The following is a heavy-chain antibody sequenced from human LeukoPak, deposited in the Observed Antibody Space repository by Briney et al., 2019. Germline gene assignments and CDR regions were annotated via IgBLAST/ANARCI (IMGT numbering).Heavy chain of an antibody. CDR1: GGSISSGDYF. V-gene: IGHV4-39*01. Sequence: SETLSLTCTVSGGSISSGDYFWGWIRQPPGKGLEWIGSIYYSGSTYYNPSLESRVTISVHTSKNQLSLKLRSVTAADTAVYYCASSQWLGRLLVYWGQGTLVTVSS. J-gene: IGHJ4*01. CDR3: ASSQWLGRLLVY. CDR2: IYYSGST. D-gene: IGHD6-19*01.